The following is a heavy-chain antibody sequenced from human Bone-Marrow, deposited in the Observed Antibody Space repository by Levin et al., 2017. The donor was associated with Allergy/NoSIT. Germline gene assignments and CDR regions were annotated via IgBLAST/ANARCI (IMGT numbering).Heavy chain of an antibody. J-gene: IGHJ4*02. CDR2: IYFSGRT. CDR3: ARDRLSGHSPLAFES. Sequence: SQTLSLTCTVSGDSVTNVKYYLTWIRQSPGGGLEWIGYIYFSGRTHYNPSLESRVTMSVDTSKNQFPLTLSSVTAADTAVYYCARDRLSGHSPLAFESWGQGILVTVSS. D-gene: IGHD1-26*01. CDR1: GDSVTNVKYY. V-gene: IGHV4-61*01.